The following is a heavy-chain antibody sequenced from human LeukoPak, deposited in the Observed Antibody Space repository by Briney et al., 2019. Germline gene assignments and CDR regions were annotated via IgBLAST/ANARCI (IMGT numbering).Heavy chain of an antibody. CDR3: ARQNCTLTSCYDYYHYHMDV. CDR2: IYYSGWS. V-gene: IGHV4-39*01. CDR1: GGSISSSSYY. Sequence: SETLSLTCSVSGGSISSSSYYWGWIRQSPWKGLDWIGSIYYSGWSYYDPSLKSRATISVDTSKNQFSLKLTSVTAADTAVYYCARQNCTLTSCYDYYHYHMDVWGKGTAVTISS. D-gene: IGHD2-2*01. J-gene: IGHJ6*03.